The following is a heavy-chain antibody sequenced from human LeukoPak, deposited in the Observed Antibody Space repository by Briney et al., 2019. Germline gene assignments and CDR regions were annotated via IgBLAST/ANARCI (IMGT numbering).Heavy chain of an antibody. CDR3: ASESAWFDP. J-gene: IGHJ5*02. Sequence: PSETLSLTCTVSGGSISSSSYYWGWIRQPPGKGLEWIGSIYYSGSTYYNPSLKSRVTISVDTSKNQFSLNLSSVTAADTAVYYCASESAWFDPWGQGTLVTVSS. V-gene: IGHV4-39*01. CDR2: IYYSGST. CDR1: GGSISSSSYY.